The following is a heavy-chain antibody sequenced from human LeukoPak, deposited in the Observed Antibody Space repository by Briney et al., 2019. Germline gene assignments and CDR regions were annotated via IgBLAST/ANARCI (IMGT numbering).Heavy chain of an antibody. CDR2: ISSSSSYI. CDR1: GFTFSSYS. CDR3: ARVHRSEYSSSFWFDY. J-gene: IGHJ4*02. D-gene: IGHD6-6*01. V-gene: IGHV3-21*01. Sequence: PGGSLRLSCAASGFTFSSYSMNWVRQAPGKGLEWVSSISSSSSYIYYADSVKGRFTISRDNAKNSMYLQMNSLRADDTAVYYCARVHRSEYSSSFWFDYWGQGTLVTVSS.